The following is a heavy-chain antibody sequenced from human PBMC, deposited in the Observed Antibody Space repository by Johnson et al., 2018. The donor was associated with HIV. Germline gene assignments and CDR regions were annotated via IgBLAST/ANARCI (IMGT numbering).Heavy chain of an antibody. Sequence: QMQLVESGGGVVQPGMFVRLSCAASGFTFSSYGMHWVRQAPGKGLEWVAVISYDGSNKYYADSVKGRFTISRDNSKNTLYLQMNSLRADDTAVYYCARDWGQGTMVTVSS. V-gene: IGHV3-30*03. CDR1: GFTFSSYG. CDR2: ISYDGSNK. CDR3: ARD. J-gene: IGHJ3*01.